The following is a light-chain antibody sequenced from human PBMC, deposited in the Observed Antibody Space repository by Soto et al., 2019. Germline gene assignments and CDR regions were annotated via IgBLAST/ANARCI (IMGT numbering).Light chain of an antibody. CDR1: QSVALSY. Sequence: ENVLTQSPGTLSLSPGERITLSCRASQSVALSYLAWYQQKPGQSPRLLIYDASNRATGIPDRFSGSGSGSDFTLTISRLEPEDVAVYFCQQYAISPITFGGGTRLEIK. V-gene: IGKV3-20*01. CDR2: DAS. CDR3: QQYAISPIT. J-gene: IGKJ4*01.